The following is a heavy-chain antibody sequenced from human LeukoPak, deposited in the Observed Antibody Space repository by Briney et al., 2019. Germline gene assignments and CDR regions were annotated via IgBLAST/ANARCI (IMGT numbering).Heavy chain of an antibody. CDR3: ARQGTGTTLMSDY. CDR1: GYSFTSYW. D-gene: IGHD1-1*01. CDR2: IYPGGSDT. V-gene: IGHV5-51*01. Sequence: GESLKISCKGSGYSFTSYWIGWVRQMPGKGLEGMGIIYPGGSDTRYSPSFQGQVTISADKSISTAYLQWSSLKASDTAMYYCARQGTGTTLMSDYWGQGTLVTVSS. J-gene: IGHJ4*02.